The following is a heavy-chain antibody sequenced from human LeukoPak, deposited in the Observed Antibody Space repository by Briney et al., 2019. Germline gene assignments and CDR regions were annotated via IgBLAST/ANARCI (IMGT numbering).Heavy chain of an antibody. J-gene: IGHJ4*02. Sequence: PSETLSLTCIVSGGSISSYYWSWIRQPPGKGLEWIGYIYYSGSTNYNPSLKSRVTISVDTSKNQFSLKLTSVTAADTAVYYCAGQHYDSSGLDYWGQGTLVTVSS. CDR2: IYYSGST. CDR1: GGSISSYY. V-gene: IGHV4-59*03. CDR3: AGQHYDSSGLDY. D-gene: IGHD3-22*01.